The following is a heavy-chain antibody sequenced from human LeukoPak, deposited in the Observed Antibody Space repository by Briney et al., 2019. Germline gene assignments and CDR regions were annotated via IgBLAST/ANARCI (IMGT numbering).Heavy chain of an antibody. V-gene: IGHV1-2*02. J-gene: IGHJ4*02. Sequence: ASVKVSCKASGYTFTGYYMHWVRQAPGQGLEWMGWINPNSGGTNYAQKLQGRVTMTTDTSTSTAYMELSSLRSEDTAVYYCARVEGPLSTMVIGYWGQGTLVTVSS. CDR2: INPNSGGT. CDR1: GYTFTGYY. CDR3: ARVEGPLSTMVIGY. D-gene: IGHD3-10*01.